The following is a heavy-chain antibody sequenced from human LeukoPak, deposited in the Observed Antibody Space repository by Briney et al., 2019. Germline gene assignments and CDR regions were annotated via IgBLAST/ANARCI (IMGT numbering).Heavy chain of an antibody. CDR3: ARDTRYFDY. CDR2: INLDGSDK. CDR1: GFTFNNYW. J-gene: IGHJ4*02. Sequence: GGSLRLSCAASGFTFNNYWMTWVRQAPGKGLEWVGNINLDGSDKYYGDSVRGRFTISRDNAKNSLYLQMNSLRAEDTAVYYCARDTRYFDYWGQGNMVTVSS. V-gene: IGHV3-7*01.